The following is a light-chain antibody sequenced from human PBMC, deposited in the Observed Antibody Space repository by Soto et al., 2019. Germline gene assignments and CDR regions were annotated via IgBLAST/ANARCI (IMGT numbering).Light chain of an antibody. Sequence: QAVVTQPPSVSGAPGQRVTISCTGSSSNIGAGYDVHWYQQLPGTAPKLLIYNHSNRPSGVPDRFSGSESGTSSSLAIAGLQAEDEADYYCQSFDISLSAWVFGGGTKVTVL. CDR2: NHS. V-gene: IGLV1-40*01. J-gene: IGLJ3*02. CDR3: QSFDISLSAWV. CDR1: SSNIGAGYD.